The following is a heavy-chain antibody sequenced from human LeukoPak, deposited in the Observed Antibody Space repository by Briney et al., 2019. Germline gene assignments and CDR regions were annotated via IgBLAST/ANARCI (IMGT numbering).Heavy chain of an antibody. J-gene: IGHJ3*02. V-gene: IGHV3-7*01. D-gene: IGHD5-24*01. Sequence: GGSLRLSCVGSGFTFSTYWVNWVRQGPGKGLEWVANIKPDGSDKYYVDSARGRFTVSRDNAKNSAFLQMNSLRAEDTAIYYCATISAQTFDIWGQGTLVSVSS. CDR1: GFTFSTYW. CDR2: IKPDGSDK. CDR3: ATISAQTFDI.